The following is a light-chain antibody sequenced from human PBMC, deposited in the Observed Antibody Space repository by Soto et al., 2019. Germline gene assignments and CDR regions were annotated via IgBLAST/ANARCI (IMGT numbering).Light chain of an antibody. CDR1: SSNIGSNT. CDR2: SSN. Sequence: QSVLTQPPSASGTPGQRVTISCSGSSSNIGSNTVDWYQQLPGTAPKLLLYSSNQRASGVPARFSGSKSGPSASLAISGLQSEDEADYYCATWDDSLSGPVFGGGTKLTV. V-gene: IGLV1-44*01. CDR3: ATWDDSLSGPV. J-gene: IGLJ2*01.